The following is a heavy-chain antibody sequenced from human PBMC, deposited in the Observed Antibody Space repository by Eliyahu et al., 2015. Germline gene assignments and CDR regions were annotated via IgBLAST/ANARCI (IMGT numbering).Heavy chain of an antibody. CDR1: GGTFSSQS. Sequence: EVKKPGSSVKVSCKASGGTFSSQSIDWVRQAPGQGLEWMGGIIPIFGTANYAQKFQGRVTITADESTSTAYMELSSLRSEDTAVYYCARGPGTKSGFYYNYWGQGTLVTVSS. J-gene: IGHJ4*02. CDR2: IIPIFGTA. CDR3: ARGPGTKSGFYYNY. D-gene: IGHD3-22*01. V-gene: IGHV1-69*01.